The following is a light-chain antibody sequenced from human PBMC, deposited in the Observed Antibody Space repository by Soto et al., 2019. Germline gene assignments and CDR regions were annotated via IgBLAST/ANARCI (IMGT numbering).Light chain of an antibody. Sequence: QSVLTQPPSVSGAPGQRVTISCTESSSNIGAGYEVHWYQQPPGTAPKLLIYDNANRPSGVPDRFSGSKSGTSASLAITGLQAEDEADYYCQSYDRSLSGSVFGGGTKLTVL. V-gene: IGLV1-40*01. CDR1: SSNIGAGYE. CDR3: QSYDRSLSGSV. J-gene: IGLJ2*01. CDR2: DNA.